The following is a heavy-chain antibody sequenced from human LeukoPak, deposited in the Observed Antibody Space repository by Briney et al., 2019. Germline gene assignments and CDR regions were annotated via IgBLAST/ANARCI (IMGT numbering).Heavy chain of an antibody. D-gene: IGHD3-22*01. CDR1: GYTFIAYY. Sequence: GASVKVSCKASGYTFIAYYIYWMRQAPGQGLEWVGRINPNSGGTNYAQNFQDRVTLTGDTSITTAYMELNRLISDDTAVYYCARRGSGYYDSREAFDIWGQGTMVTVSS. CDR2: INPNSGGT. V-gene: IGHV1-2*06. J-gene: IGHJ3*02. CDR3: ARRGSGYYDSREAFDI.